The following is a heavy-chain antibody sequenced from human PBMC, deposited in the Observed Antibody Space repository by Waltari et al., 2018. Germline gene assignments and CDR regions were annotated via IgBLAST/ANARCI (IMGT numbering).Heavy chain of an antibody. D-gene: IGHD2-15*01. Sequence: EVQLVESGGGLVQPGGSLRLSCAASGFCFSDYEMIWVRQAPGKGLEWVSYISGSGSTIYYADSVKGRFTISRDNAKDSLYLEMSDLRVEDTALYYCVVGFCSGGSCYSRDYWGQGTLVTVSS. CDR1: GFCFSDYE. CDR3: VVGFCSGGSCYSRDY. J-gene: IGHJ4*02. V-gene: IGHV3-48*03. CDR2: ISGSGSTI.